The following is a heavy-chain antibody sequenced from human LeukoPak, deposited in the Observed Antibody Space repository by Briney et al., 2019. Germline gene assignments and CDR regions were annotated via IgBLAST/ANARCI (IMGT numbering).Heavy chain of an antibody. D-gene: IGHD3-16*01. CDR2: INGGGGST. CDR3: AKAPGGIVGY. V-gene: IGHV3-23*01. CDR1: GFTFSSSA. J-gene: IGHJ4*02. Sequence: GGSLRLSCAASGFTFSSSAMSWVRQAPGKGLEWVPAINGGGGSTYYADSVKGRFTISRDNSKNTLYLQMNSLRAEDTAVYYCAKAPGGIVGYWGQGTLVTVSS.